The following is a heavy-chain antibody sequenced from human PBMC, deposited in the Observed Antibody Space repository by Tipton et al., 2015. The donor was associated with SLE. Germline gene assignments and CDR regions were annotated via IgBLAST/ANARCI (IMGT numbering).Heavy chain of an antibody. CDR2: IYSGGST. CDR1: GFTVSSNY. J-gene: IGHJ4*02. CDR3: ARFAYSGYNSEGYFDY. V-gene: IGHV3-53*01. D-gene: IGHD6-25*01. Sequence: SLRLSCAASGFTVSSNYMSWVRQAPGKGLEWVSVIYSGGSTYYADSVKGRFTISRDNSKNTLYLQINSLRAEDTAVYYCARFAYSGYNSEGYFDYWGQGTLVTVSS.